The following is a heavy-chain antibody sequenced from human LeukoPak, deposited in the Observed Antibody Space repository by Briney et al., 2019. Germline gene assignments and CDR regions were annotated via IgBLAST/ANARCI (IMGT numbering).Heavy chain of an antibody. CDR3: AREYCSGGSCYSDY. Sequence: LTCTVSGGSISSNYMSWVRQAPGKGLEWVSVIYSGGSTYYADSVKGRFTISRDNSKNTLYLQMNSLRAEDTAVYYCAREYCSGGSCYSDYWGQGTLVTVSS. V-gene: IGHV3-53*01. CDR2: IYSGGST. D-gene: IGHD2-15*01. CDR1: GGSISSNY. J-gene: IGHJ4*02.